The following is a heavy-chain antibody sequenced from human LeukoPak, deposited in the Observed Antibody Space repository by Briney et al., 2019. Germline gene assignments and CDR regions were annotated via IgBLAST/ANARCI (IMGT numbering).Heavy chain of an antibody. CDR2: INPSGGST. CDR1: GYTFTSYY. D-gene: IGHD3-3*01. CDR3: ARDNRDFWSGYYFDY. J-gene: IGHJ4*02. Sequence: ASVKVSCKAPGYTFTSYYMHWVRQAPGQGLEWMGIINPSGGSTSYAQKFQGRVTMTRDTSTSTVYMELSSLRSEDTAVYYCARDNRDFWSGYYFDYWGQGTLVTVSS. V-gene: IGHV1-46*01.